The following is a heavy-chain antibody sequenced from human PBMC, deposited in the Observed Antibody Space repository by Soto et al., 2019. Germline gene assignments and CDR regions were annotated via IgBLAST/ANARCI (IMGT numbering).Heavy chain of an antibody. CDR2: IKSKTDGGTT. Sequence: GGSLRLSCAASGFTFSNAWMNWVRQAPGKGLEWVGRIKSKTDGGTTDYAAPVKGRFTISRDDSKNTLYLQMNSLKTEDTAVYYCTTDPPTGIFGVVITQHNYYYYGMDVWGQGTTVTVSS. D-gene: IGHD3-3*01. CDR3: TTDPPTGIFGVVITQHNYYYYGMDV. V-gene: IGHV3-15*07. CDR1: GFTFSNAW. J-gene: IGHJ6*02.